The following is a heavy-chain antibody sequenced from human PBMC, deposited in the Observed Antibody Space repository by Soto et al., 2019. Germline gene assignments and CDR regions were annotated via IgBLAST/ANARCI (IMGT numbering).Heavy chain of an antibody. D-gene: IGHD2-21*02. CDR3: ARIPTEYCGGDCLIDY. CDR2: IIPIFGTA. J-gene: IGHJ4*02. CDR1: GGTFSSYA. Sequence: QVQLVQSGAEVKKPGSSVKVSCKASGGTFSSYAISWVRQAPGQGLEWMGGIIPIFGTANYAQKFQGRVTITADESTRTAYMELSSLRSEATAVYYCARIPTEYCGGDCLIDYWGQGTLVTVSS. V-gene: IGHV1-69*12.